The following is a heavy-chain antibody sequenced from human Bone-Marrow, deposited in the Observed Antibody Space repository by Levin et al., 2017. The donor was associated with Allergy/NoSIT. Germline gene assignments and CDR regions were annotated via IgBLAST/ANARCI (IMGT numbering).Heavy chain of an antibody. CDR2: ISGRGDST. CDR1: GFTFNNYA. CDR3: AKDALTTATLGLITLPDY. J-gene: IGHJ4*02. Sequence: PGGSLRLSCAASGFTFNNYAFSWVRQAPGKGLEWVSTISGRGDSTYYADSVKGRFTISRDNSKNTLYLHMNSLRAEDTAIFYCAKDALTTATLGLITLPDYWGQGTLVTVSS. V-gene: IGHV3-23*01. D-gene: IGHD3-22*01.